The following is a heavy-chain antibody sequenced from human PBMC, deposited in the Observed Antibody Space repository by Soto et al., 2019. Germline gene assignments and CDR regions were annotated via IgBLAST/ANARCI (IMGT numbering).Heavy chain of an antibody. D-gene: IGHD3-16*01. CDR2: IYPGDSDT. CDR1: GYSFTSYW. V-gene: IGHV5-51*01. Sequence: GESLKISCKGSGYSFTSYWVGWVRQMPGKGLEWMGIIYPGDSDTRYSPSFQGQVTISADKSISTAYLQWSSLKASDTAMYYCARHWGPSPGHYYYGMDVWGQGTTVTVSS. J-gene: IGHJ6*02. CDR3: ARHWGPSPGHYYYGMDV.